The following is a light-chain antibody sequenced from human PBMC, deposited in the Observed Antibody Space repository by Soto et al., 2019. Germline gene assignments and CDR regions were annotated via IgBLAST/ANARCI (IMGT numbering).Light chain of an antibody. Sequence: MLLTQSPGPXSXXPXXXXXXXXRASQSVSSSYLAWYQQKPGQAPRLLIYGASSRATGIPDRFSGSGSGTDFTLTISRLEPEDFAVYYSQQYGSSRTFGQGTKVDIK. V-gene: IGKV3-20*01. CDR1: QSVSSSY. CDR3: QQYGSSRT. CDR2: GAS. J-gene: IGKJ1*01.